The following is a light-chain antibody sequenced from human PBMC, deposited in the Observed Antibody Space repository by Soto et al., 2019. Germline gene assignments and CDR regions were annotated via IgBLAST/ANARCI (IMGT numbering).Light chain of an antibody. CDR3: QQYSKWPLT. Sequence: ELVMTQSPVTLSVSPGEGATLSCRASQTVTSNYLAWYQQKPGQAPRLLIYGISNRATGIPDRFSGSGSGTDFTLTISRLEPEDFAVYDCQQYSKWPLTFGGGTKVEIK. CDR1: QTVTSNY. J-gene: IGKJ4*01. V-gene: IGKV3-20*01. CDR2: GIS.